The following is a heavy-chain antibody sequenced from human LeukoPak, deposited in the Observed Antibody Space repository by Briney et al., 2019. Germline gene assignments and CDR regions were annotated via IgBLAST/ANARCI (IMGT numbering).Heavy chain of an antibody. CDR3: ARDKQPGDN. CDR2: IFYIVDT. D-gene: IGHD7-27*01. Sequence: SEALSLTCTVSGGSLSGYHWGWIRQPPGKGLEWIGYIFYIVDTTYNPSLKSRVTISIDTPKNQFSLKMTSATAADTAVYFCARDKQPGDNWGPGTLVTVS. V-gene: IGHV4-59*01. J-gene: IGHJ4*02. CDR1: GGSLSGYH.